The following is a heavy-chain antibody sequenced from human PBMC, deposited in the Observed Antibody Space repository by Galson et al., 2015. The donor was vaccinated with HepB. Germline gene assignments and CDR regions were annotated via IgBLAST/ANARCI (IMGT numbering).Heavy chain of an antibody. D-gene: IGHD2-2*01. V-gene: IGHV1-46*03. CDR2: INPSGGST. Sequence: SVKVSCKASGYTFTSYYMHWVRQAPGQGLEWMGIINPSGGSTSYAQKFQGRVTMTRDTSTSTVYMELSSLRSEDTAVYYCARGLAVVVPAAHNWFDPWGQGTLVTVSS. CDR1: GYTFTSYY. J-gene: IGHJ5*02. CDR3: ARGLAVVVPAAHNWFDP.